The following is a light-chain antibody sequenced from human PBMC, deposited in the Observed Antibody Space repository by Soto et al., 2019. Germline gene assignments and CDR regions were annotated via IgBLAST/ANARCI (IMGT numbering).Light chain of an antibody. J-gene: IGLJ2*01. CDR2: DVN. Sequence: QSALTQPASVSGSPGQSITISCTGTTSDVGRYNYVSWYQQHPGKVPKLMIYDVNNRPSGVSNRFSGSKSGNTASLTISGLQADDEADYYCTSFTSSTTVVFGGGTKLTVL. V-gene: IGLV2-14*03. CDR1: TSDVGRYNY. CDR3: TSFTSSTTVV.